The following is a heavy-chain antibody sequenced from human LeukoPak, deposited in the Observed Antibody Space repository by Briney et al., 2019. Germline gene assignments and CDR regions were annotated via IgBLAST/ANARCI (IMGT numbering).Heavy chain of an antibody. V-gene: IGHV4-31*03. J-gene: IGHJ4*02. CDR3: ARERRFWSGYYFDY. CDR2: IYYSGST. Sequence: SQTLSLTCTVSGGSISSGGYYWSWIRQHPGTGLEWIGYIYYSGSTYYNPSLKSRVTISVDTSKNQFSLKLSSVTAADTAVYYCARERRFWSGYYFDYWGQGTLVTVSS. CDR1: GGSISSGGYY. D-gene: IGHD3-3*01.